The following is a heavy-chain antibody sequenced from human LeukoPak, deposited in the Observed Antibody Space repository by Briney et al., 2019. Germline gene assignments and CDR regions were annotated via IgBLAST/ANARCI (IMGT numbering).Heavy chain of an antibody. V-gene: IGHV4-34*01. Sequence: SETLSLTCAVYGGSFSGYYWSWIRQPPGKGLEWIGEINHSGSTNYNPSLKSRVTISVDTSKNQFSLKLSSVTAADTAVYYCAGGQLSSYSSSWPRFQHWGQGTLVTVSS. CDR1: GGSFSGYY. CDR2: INHSGST. J-gene: IGHJ1*01. D-gene: IGHD6-13*01. CDR3: AGGQLSSYSSSWPRFQH.